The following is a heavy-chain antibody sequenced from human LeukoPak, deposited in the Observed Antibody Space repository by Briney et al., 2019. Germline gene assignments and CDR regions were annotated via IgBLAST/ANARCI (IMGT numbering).Heavy chain of an antibody. CDR3: ARNQQLGGHSYYYYGMDV. V-gene: IGHV3-33*01. CDR2: IWYDGSHK. J-gene: IGHJ6*02. D-gene: IGHD3-16*01. CDR1: GFSFSSYG. Sequence: GGSLRLSCAASGFSFSSYGMHWVRQAPGKGLEWVAVIWYDGSHKYYADSVKGRFTISRDNSKNTLYLQMNSLRADDTAIYYCARNQQLGGHSYYYYGMDVWGQGTTVTVSS.